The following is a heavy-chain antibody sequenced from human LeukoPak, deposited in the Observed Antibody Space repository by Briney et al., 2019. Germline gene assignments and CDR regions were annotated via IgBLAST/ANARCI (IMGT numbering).Heavy chain of an antibody. V-gene: IGHV4-4*07. J-gene: IGHJ4*02. CDR1: GASLSTYY. Sequence: SETLSLTCTVSGASLSTYYWSWIRQPAGKGLEWIGRIYTSGSTNYNPSLKSRVTISVDTSKNQFSLKLSSVTAADTAVYYCARDGVGARNYFDYWGQGTLVTVSS. D-gene: IGHD1-26*01. CDR3: ARDGVGARNYFDY. CDR2: IYTSGST.